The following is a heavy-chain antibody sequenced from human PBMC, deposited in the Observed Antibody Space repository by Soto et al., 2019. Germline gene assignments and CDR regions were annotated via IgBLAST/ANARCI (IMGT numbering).Heavy chain of an antibody. Sequence: QVLLVQSGAEVKKPGASVKVSCQASGYSFSTYGVSWVRQAPGQGLEWMGWLNTGDGNTAYAQKLQGRITLTTDTSSTTAYLELRSLRSDDTAIYFCARGETYGSARDVFAHWGQGTLVTVSS. CDR1: GYSFSTYG. D-gene: IGHD3-10*01. CDR2: LNTGDGNT. V-gene: IGHV1-18*04. CDR3: ARGETYGSARDVFAH. J-gene: IGHJ4*02.